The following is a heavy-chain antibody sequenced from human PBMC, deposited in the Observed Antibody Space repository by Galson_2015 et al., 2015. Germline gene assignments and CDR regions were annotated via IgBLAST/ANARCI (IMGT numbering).Heavy chain of an antibody. CDR3: ARDSAHHIAAAPTGPEPNNWFDP. V-gene: IGHV4-59*01. D-gene: IGHD6-13*01. CDR2: IYYSGST. CDR1: GGSISSYY. Sequence: ETLSLTCTVSGGSISSYYWRWIRQPPGKGLEWIGYIYYSGSTNYNPSLKSRVTISVDTSKNQFSLKLSSVTAADTAVYYCARDSAHHIAAAPTGPEPNNWFDPWGQGTLVTVSS. J-gene: IGHJ5*02.